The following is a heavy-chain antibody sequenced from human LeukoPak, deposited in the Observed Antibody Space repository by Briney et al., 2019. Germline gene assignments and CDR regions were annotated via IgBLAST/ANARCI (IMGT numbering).Heavy chain of an antibody. CDR2: ISSSGSTI. CDR3: ASYSSGWSFDY. V-gene: IGHV3-48*04. D-gene: IGHD6-19*01. Sequence: GGSLRLSCAASGFTFSSYAMSWVRQAPGKGLEWVSYISSSGSTIYYADSVKGRFTISRDNAKNSLYLQMNSLRAEDTAVYYCASYSSGWSFDYWGQGTLVTVSS. J-gene: IGHJ4*02. CDR1: GFTFSSYA.